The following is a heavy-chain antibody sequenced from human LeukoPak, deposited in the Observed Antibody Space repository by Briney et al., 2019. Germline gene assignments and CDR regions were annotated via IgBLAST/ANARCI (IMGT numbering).Heavy chain of an antibody. CDR1: GYTFTSYA. CDR2: MNPNSGNI. J-gene: IGHJ4*02. CDR3: ARGYSSSWYGYYFDY. Sequence: ASVKVSCNASGYTFTSYAINWVRQATGQGLEWMGWMNPNSGNIGYAQKFQGRVTMTRNTSITTAYLELSSLRSEDTAVYYCARGYSSSWYGYYFDYWGQGTLVTVSS. D-gene: IGHD6-13*01. V-gene: IGHV1-8*01.